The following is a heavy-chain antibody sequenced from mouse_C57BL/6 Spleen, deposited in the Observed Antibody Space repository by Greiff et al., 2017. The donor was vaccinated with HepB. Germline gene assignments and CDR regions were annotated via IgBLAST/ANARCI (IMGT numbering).Heavy chain of an antibody. CDR1: GFTFSSYG. CDR3: ARHGDDGYYSAWFAY. Sequence: DVKLVESGGDLVKPGGSLKLSCAASGFTFSSYGMSWVRQTPDKRLEWVATISSGGSYTYYPDSVKGRFTISRDNAKNTLYLQMSSLKSEDTAMYYCARHGDDGYYSAWFAYWGQGTLVTVSA. J-gene: IGHJ3*01. D-gene: IGHD2-3*01. V-gene: IGHV5-6*02. CDR2: ISSGGSYT.